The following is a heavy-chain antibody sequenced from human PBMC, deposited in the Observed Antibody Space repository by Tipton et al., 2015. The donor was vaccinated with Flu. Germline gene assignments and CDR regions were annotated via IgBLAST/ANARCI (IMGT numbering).Heavy chain of an antibody. CDR3: ARHSSSARGWFDP. J-gene: IGHJ5*02. CDR1: GGSISNYY. Sequence: TLSLTCPVSGGSISNYYWSWIRQPPGKGLEWIGYIYSSGSTNYSPSLKSRVTISVDTSKNQFSQKVSFVTAADTAVYYCARHSSSARGWFDPWGQGTLVTVSS. CDR2: IYSSGST. D-gene: IGHD3-10*01. V-gene: IGHV4-59*08.